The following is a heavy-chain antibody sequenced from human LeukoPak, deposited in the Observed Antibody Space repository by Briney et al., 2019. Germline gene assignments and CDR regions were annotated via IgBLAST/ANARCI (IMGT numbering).Heavy chain of an antibody. CDR3: ARAGGTMSSGWYDFDC. Sequence: GSLRLSCAASGCTFSSYTMNWVRQAPGQGLEGVSSISSGSISIYCADTLKGRFTISRDNAKNSLYLHMNRLITDDTAVDHCARAGGTMSSGWYDFDCWG. CDR2: ISSGSISI. CDR1: GCTFSSYT. V-gene: IGHV3-21*06. D-gene: IGHD6-13*01. J-gene: IGHJ4*01.